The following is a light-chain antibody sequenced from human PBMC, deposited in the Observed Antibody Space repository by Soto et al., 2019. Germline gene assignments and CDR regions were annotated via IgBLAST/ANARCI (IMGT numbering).Light chain of an antibody. CDR2: DAS. Sequence: EIVLTQSPATLSLSPGERATLSCRASQSVSSYLAWYQQRPGQAPRLLIYDASNRATGVPARFSGSGSGTDFTLTISSLEPEDFAVYYCQQYGSSPMTFGQGTRL. V-gene: IGKV3-11*01. J-gene: IGKJ5*01. CDR3: QQYGSSPMT. CDR1: QSVSSY.